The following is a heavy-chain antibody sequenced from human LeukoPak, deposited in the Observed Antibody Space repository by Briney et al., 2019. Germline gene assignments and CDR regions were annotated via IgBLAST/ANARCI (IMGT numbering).Heavy chain of an antibody. CDR3: ARLKSPIGRRVPFDY. Sequence: SETLSLTCTVSGGSISSSSYYWGWIRQPPGKGLEWIGSIYYSGSTNYNPSLKSRVTISVDTSKNQFSLKLSSVTAADTAVYYCARLKSPIGRRVPFDYWGQGTLVTVSS. CDR1: GGSISSSSYY. J-gene: IGHJ4*02. D-gene: IGHD3-22*01. CDR2: IYYSGST. V-gene: IGHV4-39*07.